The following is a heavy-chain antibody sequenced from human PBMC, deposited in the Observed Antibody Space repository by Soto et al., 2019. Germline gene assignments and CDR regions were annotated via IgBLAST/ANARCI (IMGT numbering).Heavy chain of an antibody. D-gene: IGHD3-10*01. CDR3: ARDPGPLWFGIPGWFDP. CDR1: GGSISSGDYY. V-gene: IGHV4-30-4*01. Sequence: QGQLQESGPGLVKPSQTLSLTCTVSGGSISSGDYYWSWIRQPPGKGLEWIGYIHYSGSTCYNPSPRGRVTLSVDPSKNQFSLRLSAVTAADTAVYYCARDPGPLWFGIPGWFDPWGQGTLVTVSS. J-gene: IGHJ5*02. CDR2: IHYSGST.